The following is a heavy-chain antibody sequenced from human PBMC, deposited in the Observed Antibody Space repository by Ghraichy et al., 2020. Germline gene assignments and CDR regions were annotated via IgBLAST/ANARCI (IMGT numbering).Heavy chain of an antibody. CDR2: ISGSDSGSGEYT. CDR3: YGVSTPSGYDAFDI. D-gene: IGHD5/OR15-5a*01. J-gene: IGHJ3*02. CDR1: GFIFSTSG. Sequence: GGSLRLSCAASGFIFSTSGMSWVRQAPGKGLEWVSAISGSDSGSGEYTHDADSVKGRFTTTRDNSKNTVFLQMNSLRADDTAVYYCYGVSTPSGYDAFDIWGQGTTVTVSS. V-gene: IGHV3-23*01.